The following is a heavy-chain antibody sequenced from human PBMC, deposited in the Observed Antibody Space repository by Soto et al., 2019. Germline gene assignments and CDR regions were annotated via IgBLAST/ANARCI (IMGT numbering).Heavy chain of an antibody. CDR2: LSIYGHHT. J-gene: IGHJ4*02. CDR3: AKDRLPVHLDCSGLDH. V-gene: IGHV3-30*18. CDR1: GFTLSSHG. Sequence: GGSLRLSGSAPGFTLSSHGMHWIRQAPGKGLEWVAVLSIYGHHTYFADTLKVRFAITRDDAKSTLSLHLNSMRVEDTAVYYCAKDRLPVHLDCSGLDHWGQGTLVTVSS. D-gene: IGHD2-15*01.